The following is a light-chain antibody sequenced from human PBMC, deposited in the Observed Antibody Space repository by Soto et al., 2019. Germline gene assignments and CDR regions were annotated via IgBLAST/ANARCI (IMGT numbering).Light chain of an antibody. Sequence: DIVMTQSPDSLAVSLGERATINCKSSQSVLYSSNNKNYLAWYQQKPGQPPKLLIYWASNRESGVPDRFSGSGSETDFTLTINSLQAEDVAVYYCQQYYSTPRAFGQGTKVEIK. CDR1: QSVLYSSNNKNY. CDR3: QQYYSTPRA. V-gene: IGKV4-1*01. CDR2: WAS. J-gene: IGKJ1*01.